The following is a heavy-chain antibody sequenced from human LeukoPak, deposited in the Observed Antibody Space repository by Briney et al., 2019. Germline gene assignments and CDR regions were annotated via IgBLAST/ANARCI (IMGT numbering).Heavy chain of an antibody. CDR3: AIVNYYDSSGPPGWFDP. J-gene: IGHJ5*02. D-gene: IGHD3-22*01. CDR2: IIPIFGTA. V-gene: IGHV1-69*13. Sequence: GASVKVSCKASGGTFSSYAISWVRQAPGQGLEWMGGIIPIFGTANYAQKFQGRVTITADESTSTAYMELSSLRSEDTAVYYCAIVNYYDSSGPPGWFDPWGQGTLVTVSS. CDR1: GGTFSSYA.